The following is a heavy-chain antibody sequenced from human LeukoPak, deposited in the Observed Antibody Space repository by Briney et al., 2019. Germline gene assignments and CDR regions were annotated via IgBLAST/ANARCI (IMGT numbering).Heavy chain of an antibody. V-gene: IGHV4-38-2*01. J-gene: IGHJ4*02. CDR1: GYSISSGYY. Sequence: PSETLSLTCAVFGYSISSGYYWVWIRQPPGKGLEWIGSIYHSGDTYYNPSLKSRVTISVDTSKNQFSLKLSSVTAADTAVYYCARAMITFGGVIEGFDYWGQGTLVTVSS. CDR2: IYHSGDT. D-gene: IGHD3-16*02. CDR3: ARAMITFGGVIEGFDY.